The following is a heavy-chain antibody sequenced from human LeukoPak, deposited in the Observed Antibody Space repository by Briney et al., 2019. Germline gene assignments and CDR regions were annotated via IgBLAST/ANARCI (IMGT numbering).Heavy chain of an antibody. Sequence: SETLSLTCTVPGGSISSYYWSWIRQPPGKGLEWIGHIYYSGSTHYNPSLKSRVTISVDTSKNQFSLKLSSVTAADTAVYYCARHVGNSGSGSYLTYFDYWGQGTLVTVSS. D-gene: IGHD3-10*01. CDR2: IYYSGST. V-gene: IGHV4-59*08. CDR3: ARHVGNSGSGSYLTYFDY. CDR1: GGSISSYY. J-gene: IGHJ4*02.